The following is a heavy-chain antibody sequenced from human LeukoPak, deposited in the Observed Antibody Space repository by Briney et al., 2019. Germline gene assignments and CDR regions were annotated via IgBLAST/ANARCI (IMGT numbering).Heavy chain of an antibody. CDR3: AKDLHQVWWLLGELDY. J-gene: IGHJ4*02. Sequence: PGGSLRLSCAASGFTFSSYGMSWVRQAPGKGLEWVSAISGSGGSTYYADSVKGRFTISRDNSKNTLYLQMNSLRAEDTAVYYCAKDLHQVWWLLGELDYWGQGTLVTVSS. D-gene: IGHD5-12*01. V-gene: IGHV3-23*01. CDR1: GFTFSSYG. CDR2: ISGSGGST.